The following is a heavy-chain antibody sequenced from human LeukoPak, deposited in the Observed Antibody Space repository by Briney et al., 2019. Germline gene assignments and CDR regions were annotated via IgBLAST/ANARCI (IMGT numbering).Heavy chain of an antibody. D-gene: IGHD3-3*01. CDR1: GGSISSYY. Sequence: PSETLSLTCTVSGGSISSYYWSWIRQPPGKGLEWIGYIYYSGSTNYNPSLKSRVTISVDTSKNQFSLKLSSVTAADTAVYYCARALSYGYDSWSGPADYYYGMDVWGQGTTVTVSS. J-gene: IGHJ6*02. CDR3: ARALSYGYDSWSGPADYYYGMDV. V-gene: IGHV4-59*01. CDR2: IYYSGST.